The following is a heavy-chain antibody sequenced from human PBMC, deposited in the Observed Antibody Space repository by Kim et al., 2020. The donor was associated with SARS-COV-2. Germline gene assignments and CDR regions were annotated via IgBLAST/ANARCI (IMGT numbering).Heavy chain of an antibody. CDR2: ISHRGST. V-gene: IGHV4-34*01. J-gene: IGHJ4*02. D-gene: IGHD3-10*01. Sequence: SETLSLTCAVYSASFSGYYWSWIRQPPGKGLEWIGEISHRGSTTYNPSRESRVTISVDTTLTQFSLKLTSVTAADTAVYYCARPFTMVQGIPFDSWGPGTQVTVSA. CDR1: SASFSGYY. CDR3: ARPFTMVQGIPFDS.